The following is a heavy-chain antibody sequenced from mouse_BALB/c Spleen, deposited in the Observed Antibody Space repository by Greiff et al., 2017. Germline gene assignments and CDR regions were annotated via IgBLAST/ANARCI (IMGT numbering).Heavy chain of an antibody. CDR2: ISSGGGST. V-gene: IGHV5-12-1*01. D-gene: IGHD1-1*01. CDR1: GFAFSSYD. CDR3: ARQYYGSSWYFDV. J-gene: IGHJ1*01. Sequence: EVQLVESGGGLVKPGGSLKLSCAASGFAFSSYDMSWVRQTPEKRLEWVAYISSGGGSTYYPDTVKGRFTISRDNAKNTLYLQMSSLKSEDTAMYYCARQYYGSSWYFDVWGAGTTVTVSS.